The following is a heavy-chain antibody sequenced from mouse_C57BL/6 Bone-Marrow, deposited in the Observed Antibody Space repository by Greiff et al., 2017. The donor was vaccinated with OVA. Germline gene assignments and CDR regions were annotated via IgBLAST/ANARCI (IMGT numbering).Heavy chain of an antibody. J-gene: IGHJ2*01. CDR2: IWSGGST. Sequence: VQLQQSGPGLVQPSQSLSITCTVSGFSLTSYGVHWVRQSPGKGLEWLGVIWSGGSTDYNAAFISRLSISKDNSKSQVFFKMNSLQADDTAMYYCARNEETTVVASYYFDYWGQGTTLTVSS. D-gene: IGHD1-1*01. V-gene: IGHV2-2*01. CDR1: GFSLTSYG. CDR3: ARNEETTVVASYYFDY.